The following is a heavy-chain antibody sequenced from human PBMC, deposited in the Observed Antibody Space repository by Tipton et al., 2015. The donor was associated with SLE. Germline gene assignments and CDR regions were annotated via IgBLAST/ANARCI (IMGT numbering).Heavy chain of an antibody. CDR1: GGSISSHF. V-gene: IGHV3-74*01. D-gene: IGHD3-16*01. CDR2: INDGATIT. Sequence: SLRLSCTVSGGSISSHFWSWVRQPPGKGLVWVSRINDGATITNYADSVKGRFTMSRDNAKNTLYLEMNSLRAEDTAVYYCARAPLGMGGAYLDYWGQGTRITVSS. J-gene: IGHJ4*02. CDR3: ARAPLGMGGAYLDY.